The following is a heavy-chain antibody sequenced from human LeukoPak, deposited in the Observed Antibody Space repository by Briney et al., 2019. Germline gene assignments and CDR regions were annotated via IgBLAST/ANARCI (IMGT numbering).Heavy chain of an antibody. Sequence: GGSLRLSCAASGFTFRVYAMSWVRQAPGKGLEWVSAISGSGGSTYYADSVKGRFTISRDNSKNTLYLQMNSLRAEDTAVYYCAKDSRVLLWFGELPYYMDVWGKGTTVTVSS. CDR2: ISGSGGST. D-gene: IGHD3-10*01. V-gene: IGHV3-23*01. CDR3: AKDSRVLLWFGELPYYMDV. CDR1: GFTFRVYA. J-gene: IGHJ6*03.